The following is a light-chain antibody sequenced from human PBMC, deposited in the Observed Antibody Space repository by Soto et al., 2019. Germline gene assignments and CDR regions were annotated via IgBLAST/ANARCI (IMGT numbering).Light chain of an antibody. CDR3: QQYDTLPTT. V-gene: IGKV1-39*01. J-gene: IGKJ5*01. CDR1: QSISSY. CDR2: AAS. Sequence: DIELTQSQTSLSASVGDRVTITCRASQSISSYLNWYQQKPGKAPKLLIYAASSVQSGVPSRFSGSGSGTDFTLTIGSLQPEALATYYSQQYDTLPTTFGQGTRRE.